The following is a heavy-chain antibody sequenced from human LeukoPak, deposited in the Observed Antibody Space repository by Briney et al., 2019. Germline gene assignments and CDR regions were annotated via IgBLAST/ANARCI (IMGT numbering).Heavy chain of an antibody. V-gene: IGHV3-9*01. CDR1: GFTFDDYA. Sequence: PGGSLRLSCAASGFTFDDYAMHWVRQAPGKGLEWVSGISWNSGSIGYADSVKGRFTISRDNAKNSLYLQMNSLRAEDTALYYCAKARGWELTLVDYWGQGTLVTVSS. J-gene: IGHJ4*02. D-gene: IGHD1-26*01. CDR3: AKARGWELTLVDY. CDR2: ISWNSGSI.